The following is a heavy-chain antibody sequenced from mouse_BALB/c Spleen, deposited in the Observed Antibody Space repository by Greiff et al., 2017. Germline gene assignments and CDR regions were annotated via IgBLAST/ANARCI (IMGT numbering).Heavy chain of an antibody. CDR2: ISDGGSYT. J-gene: IGHJ4*01. CDR1: GFTFSDYY. CDR3: ARDGGYGPRGVDY. V-gene: IGHV5-4*02. Sequence: EVKVVESGGGLVKPGGSLKLSCAASGFTFSDYYMYWVRQTPEKRLEWVATISDGGSYTYYPDSVKGRFTISRDNAKNNLYLQMSSLKSEDTAMYYCARDGGYGPRGVDYWGQGTSVTVSS. D-gene: IGHD2-10*02.